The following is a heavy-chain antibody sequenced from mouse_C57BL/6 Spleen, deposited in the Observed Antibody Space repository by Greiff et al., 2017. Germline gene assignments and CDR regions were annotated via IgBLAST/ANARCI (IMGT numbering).Heavy chain of an antibody. CDR1: GFSLTSYA. Sequence: VKVVESGPGLVAPSQSLSITCTVSGFSLTSYAISWVRQPPGKGLEWLGVIWTGGGTNYNSALKSRLSISKDNSKSQVFLKMNSLQTDDTARYYCARMGGYYSYYFDYWGQGTTLTVSS. J-gene: IGHJ2*01. CDR2: IWTGGGT. CDR3: ARMGGYYSYYFDY. V-gene: IGHV2-9-1*01. D-gene: IGHD2-3*01.